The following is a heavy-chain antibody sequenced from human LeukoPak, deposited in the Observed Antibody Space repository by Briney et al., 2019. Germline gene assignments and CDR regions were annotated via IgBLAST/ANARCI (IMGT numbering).Heavy chain of an antibody. V-gene: IGHV3-23*01. J-gene: IGHJ4*02. D-gene: IGHD4-17*01. CDR1: GFTLDDYA. CDR2: ISGSGGST. CDR3: AKGKASTVTTWIAYFDY. Sequence: PGGSLRLSCAASGFTLDDYAMSWVRRAPGKGLEWVSAISGSGGSTYYADSVKGRFTISRDNSKNTLYLQMNSLRAEDTAVYYCAKGKASTVTTWIAYFDYWGQGTLVTVSS.